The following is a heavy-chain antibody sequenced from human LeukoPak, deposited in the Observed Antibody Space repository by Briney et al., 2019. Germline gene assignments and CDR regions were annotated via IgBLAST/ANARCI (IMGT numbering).Heavy chain of an antibody. Sequence: ASVKVSCKVSGYTLTELSMHWVRQAPGKGLEWMGGFDPEDGETIYAQKFQGRVTMTEDTSTDTAYMELSSLRSEDTAVYYCAIGYCSGGSCYSANWFDPWGQGTLVTVSS. CDR3: AIGYCSGGSCYSANWFDP. CDR2: FDPEDGET. V-gene: IGHV1-24*01. CDR1: GYTLTELS. D-gene: IGHD2-15*01. J-gene: IGHJ5*02.